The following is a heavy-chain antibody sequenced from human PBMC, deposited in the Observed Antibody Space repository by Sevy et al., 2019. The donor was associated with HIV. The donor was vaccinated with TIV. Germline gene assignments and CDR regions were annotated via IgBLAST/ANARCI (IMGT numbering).Heavy chain of an antibody. CDR2: ISGSGGST. D-gene: IGHD3-16*01. CDR1: GFTFSSYA. Sequence: GGSLRLSCAASGFTFSSYAMSWVRQAPGKGLEWVSAISGSGGSTYYADSVKGRFTISRDNSKNTLYLQMNSLRAEDTAVYYCAKHGDGVWGRTYYYYGMDVWGQGTTVTVSS. V-gene: IGHV3-23*01. J-gene: IGHJ6*02. CDR3: AKHGDGVWGRTYYYYGMDV.